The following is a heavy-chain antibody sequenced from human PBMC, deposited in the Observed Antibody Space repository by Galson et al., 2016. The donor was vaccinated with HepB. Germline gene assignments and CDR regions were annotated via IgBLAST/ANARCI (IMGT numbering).Heavy chain of an antibody. CDR3: ARDHARGLIGN. D-gene: IGHD2-8*01. Sequence: ETLSLTCVVSGDSISSDNWWSWVRQPPGKGLEWIGEVYHSGSTNHNPSLKSRVTMSVDKSKNQFSLKLTSVTAADTAVYYCARDHARGLIGNWGQGTLVTVYS. J-gene: IGHJ4*02. V-gene: IGHV4/OR15-8*01. CDR1: GDSISSDNW. CDR2: VYHSGST.